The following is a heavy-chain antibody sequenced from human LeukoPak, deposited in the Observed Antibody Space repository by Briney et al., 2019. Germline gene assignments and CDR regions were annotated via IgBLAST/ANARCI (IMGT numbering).Heavy chain of an antibody. CDR3: AREGYSPFGDNYYYYYMDV. D-gene: IGHD3-10*01. J-gene: IGHJ6*03. CDR1: GYTFTSFG. CDR2: TTAHNDNT. Sequence: ASVKVSCKASGYTFTSFGISWLRQAPGQGLEWMGWTTAHNDNTNYPQKFQGRVTLTTDTSTSTAYMELRSLASDDTAVYYCAREGYSPFGDNYYYYYMDVWGKGTTVTVSS. V-gene: IGHV1-18*01.